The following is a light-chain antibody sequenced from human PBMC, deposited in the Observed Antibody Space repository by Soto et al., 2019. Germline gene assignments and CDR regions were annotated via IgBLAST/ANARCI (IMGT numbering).Light chain of an antibody. CDR1: SSDVGTYNY. Sequence: QSVLTQPASVSGSPGQSITISCTGTSSDVGTYNYVSWYQQHPGKAPKLMIYEVSNRPSGVSNRFSGSKFGNTASLTISGLQAEDEADYDCSSYTSSSTVVFGGGTKVTVL. V-gene: IGLV2-14*01. CDR3: SSYTSSSTVV. CDR2: EVS. J-gene: IGLJ2*01.